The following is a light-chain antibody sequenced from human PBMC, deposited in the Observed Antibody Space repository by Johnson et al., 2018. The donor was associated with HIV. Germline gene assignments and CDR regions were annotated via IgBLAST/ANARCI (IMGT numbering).Light chain of an antibody. CDR2: DNN. CDR3: GTWDSSLSAAFYV. Sequence: QSMLTQPPSVSAAPGQKVTISCSGSNSNIGNNYVSWYQQLPGTAPKLLIYDNNKRPSGIPDRFSGSKSGTSATLGITGLQTGDEADYYCGTWDSSLSAAFYVFGTGTKVTVL. J-gene: IGLJ1*01. V-gene: IGLV1-51*01. CDR1: NSNIGNNY.